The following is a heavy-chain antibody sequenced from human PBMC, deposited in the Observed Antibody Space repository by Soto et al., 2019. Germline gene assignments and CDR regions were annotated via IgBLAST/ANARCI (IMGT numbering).Heavy chain of an antibody. Sequence: ASVKVSFKASCYTFTSYGLSCLRQAPGQGLEWMGWISAYNGNTNYAQKLQGRVTMTTDTSTSTAYMELRSLRSDDTAVYYCARIVAAAHFDYWGQGTLVTVSS. CDR2: ISAYNGNT. CDR1: CYTFTSYG. V-gene: IGHV1-18*01. J-gene: IGHJ4*02. D-gene: IGHD6-13*01. CDR3: ARIVAAAHFDY.